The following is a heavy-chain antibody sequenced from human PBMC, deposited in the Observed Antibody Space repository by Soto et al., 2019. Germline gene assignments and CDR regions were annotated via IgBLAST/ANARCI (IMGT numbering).Heavy chain of an antibody. Sequence: GGSLRLSCAASGFSFSGYWMHWVGHAAWKGLQWVSRISSDGSDTSYADSVEGRFTISRDNDKNTLYLQMNSLRVEDTAVYYCLRWVTIKVPPTEPGGHWGQGTLVTVSS. D-gene: IGHD1-26*01. CDR2: ISSDGSDT. CDR1: GFSFSGYW. CDR3: LRWVTIKVPPTEPGGH. J-gene: IGHJ4*02. V-gene: IGHV3-74*01.